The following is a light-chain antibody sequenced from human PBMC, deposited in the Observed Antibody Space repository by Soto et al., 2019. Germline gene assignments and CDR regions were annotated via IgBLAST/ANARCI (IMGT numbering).Light chain of an antibody. CDR1: QTISSW. V-gene: IGKV1-5*01. Sequence: DLQMTQSPSTLSASVGDRVTITCRVSQTISSWLAWYQQKPGKAPKLLIYDASSLQSGVPSRFSGSGSGTEFTLTISSLQPDDFATYYCQQYNTYSGTFGQGTKVEMK. CDR3: QQYNTYSGT. CDR2: DAS. J-gene: IGKJ1*01.